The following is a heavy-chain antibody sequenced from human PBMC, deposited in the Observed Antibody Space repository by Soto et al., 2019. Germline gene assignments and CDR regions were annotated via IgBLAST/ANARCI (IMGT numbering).Heavy chain of an antibody. CDR3: ERDLGNTAVFDP. D-gene: IGHD1-1*01. V-gene: IGHV6-1*01. Sequence: SQTLSLTCVISGDSVSSNSAAWNWIRQSPSRGLEWLGRTYYRSKWYNDYAVSVKSRITINPDTSENQFSLPLNSVTPEDTAVYYWERDLGNTAVFDPWGQGTLLTVSS. J-gene: IGHJ5*02. CDR1: GDSVSSNSAA. CDR2: TYYRSKWYN.